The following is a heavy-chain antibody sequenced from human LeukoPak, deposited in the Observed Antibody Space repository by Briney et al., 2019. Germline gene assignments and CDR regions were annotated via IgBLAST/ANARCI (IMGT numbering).Heavy chain of an antibody. CDR2: ISSSSSTI. V-gene: IGHV3-48*04. CDR1: GFTFSSYS. J-gene: IGHJ4*02. D-gene: IGHD3-22*01. Sequence: PGGSLRLSCAASGFTFSSYSMNWVRQAPGKGLEWVSYISSSSSTIYYADSVKGRFTISRDNAKNSLYLQMNSLRAEDTAVYYCAREINTYYYDSSGSPLDYWGQGTLVTVSS. CDR3: AREINTYYYDSSGSPLDY.